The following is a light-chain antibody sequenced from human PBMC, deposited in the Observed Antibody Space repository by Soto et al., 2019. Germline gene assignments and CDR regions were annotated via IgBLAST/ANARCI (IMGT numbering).Light chain of an antibody. V-gene: IGKV1-5*03. J-gene: IGKJ1*01. CDR1: QSISRW. CDR2: KAS. CDR3: QQYNSYPWT. Sequence: DIQMTQSPSTLSASVGDRFTITCRASQSISRWLDWYQKKKGKAPKLLIYKASSLEGGVPSRLRGSGYGTELTITISSMQTDDFETYYCQQYNSYPWTFGHGTKVDIK.